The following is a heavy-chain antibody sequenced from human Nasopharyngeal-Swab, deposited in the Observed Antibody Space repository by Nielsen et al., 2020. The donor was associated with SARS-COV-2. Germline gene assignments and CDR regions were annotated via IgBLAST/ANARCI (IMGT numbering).Heavy chain of an antibody. CDR1: GYTFTGYY. D-gene: IGHD3-3*01. Sequence: ASVKVSCKASGYTFTGYYMHWVRQAPGQGLAWMGWINPNSGGTNYAQKFQGRVTMTRDTSISTAYMELSRLRSDDTAVYYCAREDWKGFWDGVVISDAFDIWGQGTMVTVSS. CDR2: INPNSGGT. V-gene: IGHV1-2*02. CDR3: AREDWKGFWDGVVISDAFDI. J-gene: IGHJ3*02.